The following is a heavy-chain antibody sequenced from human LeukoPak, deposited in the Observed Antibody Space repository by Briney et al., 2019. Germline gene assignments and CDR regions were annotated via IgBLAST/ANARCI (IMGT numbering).Heavy chain of an antibody. V-gene: IGHV3-64D*06. Sequence: GGSLRLSCAASGFTFSSYAMSWVRQAPGKGLEYVSAISSNGGSTYYADSVKGRFTISRDNSKNTLYPQMSSLRAEDTAMYYCVNGDQSSWYRTLLYWGQGTLVTVSS. CDR3: VNGDQSSWYRTLLY. J-gene: IGHJ4*02. D-gene: IGHD6-13*01. CDR1: GFTFSSYA. CDR2: ISSNGGST.